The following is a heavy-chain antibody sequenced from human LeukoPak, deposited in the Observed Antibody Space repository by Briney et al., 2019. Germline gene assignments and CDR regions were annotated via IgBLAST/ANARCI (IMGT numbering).Heavy chain of an antibody. V-gene: IGHV4-4*07. D-gene: IGHD3-10*01. CDR2: LYISGST. CDR3: ARHYGSGTWFDP. CDR1: GASISSYY. J-gene: IGHJ5*02. Sequence: PSEALSLTCTVSGASISSYYYNWIRQTAGRGLEWIGRLYISGSTDYNPSLKSRVTISVDTSNNQFSLKLSSVTATDTAVYYCARHYGSGTWFDPWGQGTLVTVSS.